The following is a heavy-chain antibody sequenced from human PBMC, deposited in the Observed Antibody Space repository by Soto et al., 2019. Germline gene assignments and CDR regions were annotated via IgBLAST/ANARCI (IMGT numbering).Heavy chain of an antibody. CDR3: AVSGDTAMEPPRMYYFDY. D-gene: IGHD5-18*01. CDR1: GGSISSYY. Sequence: SETLSLTCTVSGGSISSYYWSWIRQPPGKGLEWIGYIYYSGSTNYNPSLKSRVTISVDTSKNQFSLKLSSVTAADTAVYYCAVSGDTAMEPPRMYYFDYWGQGTLVTVSS. V-gene: IGHV4-59*01. CDR2: IYYSGST. J-gene: IGHJ4*02.